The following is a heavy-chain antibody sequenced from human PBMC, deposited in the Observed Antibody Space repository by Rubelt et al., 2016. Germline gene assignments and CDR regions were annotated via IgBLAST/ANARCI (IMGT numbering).Heavy chain of an antibody. D-gene: IGHD3-10*01. CDR2: INHSRST. CDR3: TRGGRYYGSGSYQRHNWFDP. J-gene: IGHJ5*02. CDR1: GGSFSGYY. V-gene: IGHV4-34*01. Sequence: QVQLQQWGAGLLKPSETLSLTCAVYGGSFSGYYWSWIRQPPGKGLEWLGEINHSRSTNYNPSLKSRVTRSVDTTENQFSLKLSSVAAADTAVYYCTRGGRYYGSGSYQRHNWFDPWGQGTLVTVSS.